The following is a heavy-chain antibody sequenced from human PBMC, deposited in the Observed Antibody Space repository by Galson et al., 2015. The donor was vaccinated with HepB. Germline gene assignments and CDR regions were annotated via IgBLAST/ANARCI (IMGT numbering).Heavy chain of an antibody. CDR2: ILHDGGGI. Sequence: SLRLSCAVSGFTFSSHAMHWVRQTPGKGLEWVAIILHDGGGIRCADSMKGRFTISRDNSKNTLSLQMDSLRVEDTALYYCAKDLSGSWTYDYWGQGTLVTVSS. CDR3: AKDLSGSWTYDY. J-gene: IGHJ4*02. V-gene: IGHV3-30*02. D-gene: IGHD3/OR15-3a*01. CDR1: GFTFSSHA.